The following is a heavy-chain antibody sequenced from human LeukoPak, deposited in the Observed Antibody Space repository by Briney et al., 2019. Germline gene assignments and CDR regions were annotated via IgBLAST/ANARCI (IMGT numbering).Heavy chain of an antibody. J-gene: IGHJ3*02. D-gene: IGHD6-19*01. V-gene: IGHV4-34*01. CDR1: GGSFSGYY. CDR3: ARQATIYSSGWSRDAFDI. Sequence: PSETLSLTCAVYGGSFSGYYWSWIRQPPGKGLEWXXXINHSGRTNYNPSLKSRVTISVDTSKNQFSLKLSSVTAAGTAVYYCARQATIYSSGWSRDAFDIWGQGTMVTVSS. CDR2: INHSGRT.